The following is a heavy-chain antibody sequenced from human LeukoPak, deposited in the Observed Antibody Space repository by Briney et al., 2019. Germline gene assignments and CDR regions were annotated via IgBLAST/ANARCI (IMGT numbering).Heavy chain of an antibody. CDR2: IYYSGST. V-gene: IGHV4-59*08. CDR1: GGSISSYY. Sequence: SETLSLTCTVSGGSISSYYWSWIRQPPGKGLEWIGYIYYSGSTNYNPSLKSRVTISVDTSKNQFSLKLSSVTAADTAVYYCARSYISSFEVGWFDPWGQGTLVTVSS. J-gene: IGHJ5*02. D-gene: IGHD6-13*01. CDR3: ARSYISSFEVGWFDP.